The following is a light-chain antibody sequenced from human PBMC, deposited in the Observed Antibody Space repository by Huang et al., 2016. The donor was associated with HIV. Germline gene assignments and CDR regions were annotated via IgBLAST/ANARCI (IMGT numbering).Light chain of an antibody. CDR1: QGIPNY. J-gene: IGKJ4*01. Sequence: IQMTQSPSSLSIYVGDKVTITCRASQGIPNYVAWYQQRPGKAPKLLIYAASTLQNGVPSRFSGSGSGADFALSIANVQPEDSATYYCQQFSSYPLTFGGGTKVEIK. V-gene: IGKV1-16*01. CDR3: QQFSSYPLT. CDR2: AAS.